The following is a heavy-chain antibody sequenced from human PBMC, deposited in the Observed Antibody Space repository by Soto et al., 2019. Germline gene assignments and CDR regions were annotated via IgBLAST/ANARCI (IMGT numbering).Heavy chain of an antibody. J-gene: IGHJ6*02. Sequence: PGGSLRLACAASGFTFSNAWMSWVRQAPGKGREWVGRIKRKTDGGAADYAAPVKGRFTISRDDSKNTLYLQMNSLKTEDTAVYYSTTVYSPYRSNWFSFASYGMDVWGQGTTVTVSS. V-gene: IGHV3-15*05. CDR3: TTVYSPYRSNWFSFASYGMDV. D-gene: IGHD6-13*01. CDR1: GFTFSNAW. CDR2: IKRKTDGGAA.